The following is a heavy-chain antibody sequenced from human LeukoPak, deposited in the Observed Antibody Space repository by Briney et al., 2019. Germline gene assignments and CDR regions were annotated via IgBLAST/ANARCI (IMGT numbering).Heavy chain of an antibody. CDR2: ISNSSSYI. D-gene: IGHD2-15*01. V-gene: IGHV3-21*01. CDR1: GFTFSSYS. CDR3: ATNRGSASNNWFDP. J-gene: IGHJ5*02. Sequence: PAGTLSLTCAASGFTFSSYSMNWVRQAPGKGLEWVSSISNSSSYIYYADSVKGRFTISRDNAKNSLYLQMNSLRDEDTAVYYCATNRGSASNNWFDPWGQGTLVTVSS.